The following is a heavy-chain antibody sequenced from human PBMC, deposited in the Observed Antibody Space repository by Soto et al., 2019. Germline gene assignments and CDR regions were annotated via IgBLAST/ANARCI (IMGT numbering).Heavy chain of an antibody. D-gene: IGHD6-13*01. CDR1: GGSISSYY. CDR3: ARVWEGASIAEDGTKSYYYGMDV. J-gene: IGHJ6*02. CDR2: IYTSGST. Sequence: LSLTCTVSGGSISSYYWSWIRQPAGKGLEWIGRIYTSGSTNYNPSLKSRVTMSVDTSKNQFSLKLSSVTAADTAVYYCARVWEGASIAEDGTKSYYYGMDVWGQGTTVTVSS. V-gene: IGHV4-4*07.